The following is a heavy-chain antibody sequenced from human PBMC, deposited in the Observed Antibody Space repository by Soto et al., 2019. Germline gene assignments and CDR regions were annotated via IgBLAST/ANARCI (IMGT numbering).Heavy chain of an antibody. J-gene: IGHJ4*01. CDR3: AKDIREYSSGWTYFDY. CDR2: ISGSGGST. CDR1: GFTFSSYA. V-gene: IGHV3-23*01. D-gene: IGHD6-19*01. Sequence: GGSLRLSCAASGFTFSSYAMRWVRQAPGKGLEWVSAISGSGGSTYYADSVKGRFTSSRDNAKNSLYLQMNSLRPEDTALYYCAKDIREYSSGWTYFDYWGHGTLVTASS.